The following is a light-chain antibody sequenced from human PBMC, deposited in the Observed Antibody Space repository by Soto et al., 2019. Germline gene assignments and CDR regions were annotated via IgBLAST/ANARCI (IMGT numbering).Light chain of an antibody. V-gene: IGLV2-14*03. CDR3: CSYTTSNTRQIV. J-gene: IGLJ1*01. Sequence: QSALTQPASVSGSPGQSITISCTGTSSDVGGYNYVSWYQQHPGKAPKFVIYDVSSRPSGVSNRFSGSKSGNTASLTISGLQAEDEADYYCCSYTTSNTRQIVFGTGTKVNVL. CDR1: SSDVGGYNY. CDR2: DVS.